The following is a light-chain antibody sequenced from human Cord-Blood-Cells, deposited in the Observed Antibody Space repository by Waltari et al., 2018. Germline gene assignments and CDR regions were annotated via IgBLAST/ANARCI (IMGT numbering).Light chain of an antibody. CDR3: QQFNRYLPFT. Sequence: ALQLTQSPSSLSASVGGRVPITCRESPGNSSALACYPQKPGKASKLLLYDASSLESGVPSRVSGIGSWTDFTLTISSLQPEDFAPYSSQQFNRYLPFTVGPGTKVEIK. J-gene: IGKJ3*01. CDR2: DAS. V-gene: IGKV1-13*02. CDR1: PGNSSA.